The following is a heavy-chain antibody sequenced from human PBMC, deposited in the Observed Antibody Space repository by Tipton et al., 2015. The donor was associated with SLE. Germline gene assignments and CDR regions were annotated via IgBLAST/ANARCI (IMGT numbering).Heavy chain of an antibody. J-gene: IGHJ4*02. CDR1: GGSITNTYY. D-gene: IGHD2-21*02. CDR3: ARLNDATAIASFDY. Sequence: TLSLTCSVSGGSITNTYYWGWIRQPPGKGLEWIGTIYYNGHTNYSPSLKSRVTLSVDTSKNQFSLTLSSVTAADTAVYYCARLNDATAIASFDYWGQGNLVTVSS. V-gene: IGHV4-39*07. CDR2: IYYNGHT.